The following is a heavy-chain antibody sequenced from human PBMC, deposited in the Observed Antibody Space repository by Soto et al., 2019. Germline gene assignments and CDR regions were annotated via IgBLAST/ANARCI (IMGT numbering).Heavy chain of an antibody. CDR3: DRIHLLSEYDLLTGDYNFDS. J-gene: IGHJ4*02. CDR2: ISYTGST. CDR1: GDPVSSGRDY. Sequence: SETLSLTCTVSGDPVSSGRDYLSWIRQPPGKGLEWIAYISYTGSTNYNPSLKSRVTISVDTSKNQFSLRLTSVTAADTAVYYCDRIHLLSEYDLLTGDYNFDSWGQGTLVTVSS. V-gene: IGHV4-61*01. D-gene: IGHD3-9*01.